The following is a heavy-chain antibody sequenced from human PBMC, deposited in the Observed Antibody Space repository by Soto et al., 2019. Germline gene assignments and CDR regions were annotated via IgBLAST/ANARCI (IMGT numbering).Heavy chain of an antibody. CDR2: IIPIFGTA. D-gene: IGHD3-16*01. V-gene: IGHV1-69*13. CDR1: GGTFSSYA. CDR3: ARTFGPTSFFDY. Sequence: SVKVSCKASGGTFSSYAISWVRQAPGQGLEWMGGIIPIFGTANYAQKFQGRVTITADESTSTAYMELSSLRSEDTAVYYCARTFGPTSFFDYWGQGTLVTVSS. J-gene: IGHJ4*02.